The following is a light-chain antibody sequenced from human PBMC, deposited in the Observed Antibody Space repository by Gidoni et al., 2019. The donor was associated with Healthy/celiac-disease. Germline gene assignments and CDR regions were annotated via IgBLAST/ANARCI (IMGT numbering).Light chain of an antibody. V-gene: IGKV3-11*01. CDR2: DAS. J-gene: IGKJ3*01. CDR3: QQRSNWPPGG. Sequence: EIVLTQSPATLSLSPGERATLSCRASQSVSSYLAWYQQKPGQAPRLLIYDASNRATGIPARFSGSGSGTDFTLTISSLEPEDFAVYYCQQRSNWPPGGFGPXTKVDIK. CDR1: QSVSSY.